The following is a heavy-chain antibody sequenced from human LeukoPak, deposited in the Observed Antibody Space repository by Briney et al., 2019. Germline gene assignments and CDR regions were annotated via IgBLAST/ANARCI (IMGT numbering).Heavy chain of an antibody. CDR1: GDSVSSNSAA. D-gene: IGHD1-26*01. Sequence: SQTLSLTCAISGDSVSSNSAAWNWIRQSPSRGLEWLGRTYYRSKWYNDYAVSVKSRITINPDTSKNQFSLQLNSVTPEDTAVYYCARGHLVADPIVGATIDWFDPWGQGTLVTVSS. V-gene: IGHV6-1*01. J-gene: IGHJ5*02. CDR3: ARGHLVADPIVGATIDWFDP. CDR2: TYYRSKWYN.